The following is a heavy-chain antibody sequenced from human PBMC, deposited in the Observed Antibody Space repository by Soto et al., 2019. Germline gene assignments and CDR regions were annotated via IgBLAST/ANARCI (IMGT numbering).Heavy chain of an antibody. Sequence: PSETLSLTCAVSGYSISSGYYWGWIRQPPGKGLEWIGSIYHSGSTYYNPSLKSRVTISVDTSKNQFSLKLSSVTAADTAVYYCAREDSSGYSWALLDAFDIWGQGTMVTVSS. CDR3: AREDSSGYSWALLDAFDI. V-gene: IGHV4-38-2*01. CDR2: IYHSGST. D-gene: IGHD3-22*01. J-gene: IGHJ3*02. CDR1: GYSISSGYY.